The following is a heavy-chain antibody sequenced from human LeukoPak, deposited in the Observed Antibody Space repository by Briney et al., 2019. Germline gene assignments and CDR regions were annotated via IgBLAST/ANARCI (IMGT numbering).Heavy chain of an antibody. CDR3: ATSRPPGGY. CDR1: GFTFTTYV. Sequence: GGSLRLSCAASGFTFTTYVLSWVRQAPGKGLEWVSVIYSGGSTYYADSVKGRFTISRDNSKNTLYLQMNSLRAEDTAVYYCATSRPPGGYWGQGTLVTVSS. CDR2: IYSGGST. V-gene: IGHV3-53*01. J-gene: IGHJ4*02. D-gene: IGHD2-2*01.